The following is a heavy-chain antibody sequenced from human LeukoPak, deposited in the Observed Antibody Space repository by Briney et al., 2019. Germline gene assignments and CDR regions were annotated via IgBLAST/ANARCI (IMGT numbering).Heavy chain of an antibody. D-gene: IGHD3-10*01. CDR3: ARERQGSYYNVAYYYYMDV. CDR2: ISSSSSYI. J-gene: IGHJ6*03. Sequence: PSETLSLTCAVSGYSITTGYYWGWLRQPPGKGLEWVSSISSSSSYIYYADSVKGRFTISRDNAKNSLYLQMNSLRAEDTAVYYCARERQGSYYNVAYYYYMDVWGKGTTVTVSS. V-gene: IGHV3-21*01. CDR1: GYSITTGYY.